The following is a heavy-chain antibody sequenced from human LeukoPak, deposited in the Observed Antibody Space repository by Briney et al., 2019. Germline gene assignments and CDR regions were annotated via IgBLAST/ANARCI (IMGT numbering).Heavy chain of an antibody. CDR1: GGSISNYH. CDR2: IYYSGST. J-gene: IGHJ4*02. D-gene: IGHD5-18*01. CDR3: ARGYAYGPNYYFDY. V-gene: IGHV4-59*01. Sequence: SETLSLTCSFSGGSISNYHWSWVRQPPGKGLEWIGYIYYSGSTDYNPSLKSRVTISIDTSKNHFSLRLSSVTAADTASYYCARGYAYGPNYYFDYWGKGTLVTVSS.